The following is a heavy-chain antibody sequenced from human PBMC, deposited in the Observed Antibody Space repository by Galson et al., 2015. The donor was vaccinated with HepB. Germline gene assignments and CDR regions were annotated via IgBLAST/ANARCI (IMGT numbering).Heavy chain of an antibody. V-gene: IGHV3-30-3*01. CDR2: ISYDGSNK. D-gene: IGHD2-2*02. J-gene: IGHJ4*02. CDR3: ARDEGLTYLFDY. Sequence: SLRLSCAASGFTFSSYAMHWVRQAPGKGLEWVAVISYDGSNKYYADSVKGRFTISRDNSKNTLYLQMNSLRAEDTAVYYCARDEGLTYLFDYWGQGTLVTVSS. CDR1: GFTFSSYA.